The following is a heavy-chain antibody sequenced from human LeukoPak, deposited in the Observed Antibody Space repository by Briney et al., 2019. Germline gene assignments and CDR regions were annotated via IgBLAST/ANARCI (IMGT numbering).Heavy chain of an antibody. J-gene: IGHJ4*02. CDR1: GYTFTNYH. CDR3: ARFSAGSPGDY. D-gene: IGHD1-26*01. V-gene: IGHV1-46*01. CDR2: IDPSDGGT. Sequence: ASVKVSCKAPGYTFTNYHMHSVRQAPGQGLEWMGIIDPSDGGTSYAQKFQGRVAMTRDMSTSTVYMELSNLRSEDTAVYYCARFSAGSPGDYWGQGTLVTVSS.